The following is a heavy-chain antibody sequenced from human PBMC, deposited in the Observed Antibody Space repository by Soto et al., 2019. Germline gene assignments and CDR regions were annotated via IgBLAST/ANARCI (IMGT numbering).Heavy chain of an antibody. CDR1: GFTFSSYG. V-gene: IGHV3-30*18. CDR2: ISYDGSNK. D-gene: IGHD1-20*01. Sequence: LRLSCAASGFTFSSYGMHWVRQAPGKGLEWVAVISYDGSNKYYADSVKGRFTISRDNSKNTLYLQMNSLRAEDTAVYYCAKGITPSGRYFDYWGQGTLVTVS. J-gene: IGHJ4*02. CDR3: AKGITPSGRYFDY.